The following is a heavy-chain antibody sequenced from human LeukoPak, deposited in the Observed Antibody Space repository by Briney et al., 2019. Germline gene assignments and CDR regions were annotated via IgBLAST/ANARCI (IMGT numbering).Heavy chain of an antibody. Sequence: ASVKVSCKASGYTFTGYYMHWVRQAPGQGLEWMGWINPNSGGTNYAPKFQGRVTMTRDTSISTAYMDLGRLRSDDTAVYYCTRHTDSSLLYWGQGTLVTVSS. CDR3: TRHTDSSLLY. CDR2: INPNSGGT. D-gene: IGHD6-19*01. CDR1: GYTFTGYY. J-gene: IGHJ4*02. V-gene: IGHV1-2*02.